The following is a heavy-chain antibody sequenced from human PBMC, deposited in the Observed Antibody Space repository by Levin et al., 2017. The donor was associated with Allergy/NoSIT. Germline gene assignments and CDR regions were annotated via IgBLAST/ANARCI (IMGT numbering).Heavy chain of an antibody. J-gene: IGHJ3*02. CDR3: AKDSFRGGYFDWNRGAFDI. Sequence: GGSLRLSCAASGFTFSSYAMSWVRQAPGKGLEWVSAISGSGGSTYYADSVKGRFTISRDNSKNTLYLQMNSLRAEDTAVYYCAKDSFRGGYFDWNRGAFDIWGQGTMVTVSS. V-gene: IGHV3-23*01. D-gene: IGHD3-9*01. CDR2: ISGSGGST. CDR1: GFTFSSYA.